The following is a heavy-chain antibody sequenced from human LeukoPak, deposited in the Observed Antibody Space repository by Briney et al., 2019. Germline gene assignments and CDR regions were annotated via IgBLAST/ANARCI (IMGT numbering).Heavy chain of an antibody. D-gene: IGHD1-1*01. CDR1: GYTFTGYY. CDR2: INPNSGGT. V-gene: IGHV1-2*02. CDR3: AREVSGAWTYFDY. Sequence: ASVKVSCKASGYTFTGYYMHWVRQAPGQGLEWMGWINPNSGGTNYGQKFQGRVTMTRDTSISTAYMELSRLRSDDTAVYYCAREVSGAWTYFDYWGQGTLVTVSS. J-gene: IGHJ4*02.